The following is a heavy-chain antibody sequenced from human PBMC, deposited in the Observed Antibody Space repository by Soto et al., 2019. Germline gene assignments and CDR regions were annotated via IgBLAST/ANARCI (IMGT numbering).Heavy chain of an antibody. Sequence: QVQLVQSGAEVKKPGSSVKVSCKASGGTFSSYTISWVRQAPGQGLEWMGRIIPILGIANYAQKFQGRVTXXAXTFXSTAYMELSSLRSEDTAVYYCASSRGLETLKPPDYWGQGTLVTVSS. J-gene: IGHJ4*02. CDR1: GGTFSSYT. CDR3: ASSRGLETLKPPDY. V-gene: IGHV1-69*02. D-gene: IGHD6-19*01. CDR2: IIPILGIA.